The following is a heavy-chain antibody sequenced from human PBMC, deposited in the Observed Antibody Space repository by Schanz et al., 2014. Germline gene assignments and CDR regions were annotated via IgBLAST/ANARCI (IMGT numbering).Heavy chain of an antibody. CDR1: GFTFNSYA. V-gene: IGHV3-23*04. D-gene: IGHD6-13*01. J-gene: IGHJ4*01. CDR3: AREQIMAAAGLVDY. CDR2: ISHSGGSK. Sequence: VQLVESGGGVVQPGRSLRLSCAAYGFTFNSYAMTWVRQAPGKGLEWVSSISHSGGSKYYADSVKGRFTISRDNSENTLYLQMNSLSADDTAVYYCAREQIMAAAGLVDYWGHGTLVTVSS.